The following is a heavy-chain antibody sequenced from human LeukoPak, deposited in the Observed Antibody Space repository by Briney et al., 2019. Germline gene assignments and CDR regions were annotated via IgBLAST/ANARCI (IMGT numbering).Heavy chain of an antibody. CDR1: GFTFSSYA. CDR3: VKEGYSYGYVIWPFFDY. J-gene: IGHJ4*02. V-gene: IGHV3-64D*06. CDR2: ISSNGGST. Sequence: PGGSLRISCSASGFTFSSYAMHGVRQAPGKGLEYVSAISSNGGSTYYADSVKGRFTISRDNSKNTLYLQMSSLRAEDTAVYYCVKEGYSYGYVIWPFFDYWGQGTLVTVSS. D-gene: IGHD5-18*01.